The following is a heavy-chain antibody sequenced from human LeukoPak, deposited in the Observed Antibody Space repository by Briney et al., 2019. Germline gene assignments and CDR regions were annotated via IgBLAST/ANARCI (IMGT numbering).Heavy chain of an antibody. V-gene: IGHV4-59*12. CDR2: IYYSGST. CDR3: ARDLQKKLRYYYYHMDG. CDR1: GGSISSYY. Sequence: SETLSLTCTVSGGSISSYYWSWIRQPPGQGLECIGYIYYSGSTNYNPSLKSRVTISVDTSKNQFSLKLSSLTASPPAVYYCARDLQKKLRYYYYHMDGWGKGTTVTVSS. D-gene: IGHD1-7*01. J-gene: IGHJ6*03.